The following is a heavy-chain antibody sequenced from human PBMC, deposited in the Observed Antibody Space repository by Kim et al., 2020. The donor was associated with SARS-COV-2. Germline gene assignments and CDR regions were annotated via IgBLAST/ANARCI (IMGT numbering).Heavy chain of an antibody. CDR2: INHSGST. D-gene: IGHD6-6*01. J-gene: IGHJ4*02. V-gene: IGHV4-34*01. Sequence: SETLSLTCAVYGGSFSGYYWSWIRQPPGKGLEWIGEINHSGSTNYNPSLKSRVTISVDTSKNQFSLKLSSVTAADTAVYYCARGRVYSSSSGALRYWGQGTLVTVSS. CDR3: ARGRVYSSSSGALRY. CDR1: GGSFSGYY.